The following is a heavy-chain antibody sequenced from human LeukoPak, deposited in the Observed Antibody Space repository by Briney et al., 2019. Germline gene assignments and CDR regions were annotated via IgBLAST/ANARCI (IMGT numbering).Heavy chain of an antibody. Sequence: GCSFTVSCKASAYTFPSYGLNWVRQSPGHGVEWMGCISAYTGNTYTAQKLQGRVTMPTDTSTAPPYMGQRSLRSGDPAVYYCARANEVATYWGQGTLVTVSS. J-gene: IGHJ4*02. D-gene: IGHD5-24*01. CDR1: AYTFPSYG. CDR3: ARANEVATY. V-gene: IGHV1-18*01. CDR2: ISAYTGNT.